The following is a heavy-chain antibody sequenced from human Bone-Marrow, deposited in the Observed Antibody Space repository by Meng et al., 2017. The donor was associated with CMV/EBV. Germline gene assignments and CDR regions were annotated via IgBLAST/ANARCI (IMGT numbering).Heavy chain of an antibody. CDR2: ISNSGTTI. J-gene: IGHJ6*02. Sequence: GESLKISCAASGFTLSDYYMNWIRQAPGKGLEWVSYISNSGTTIFYGDSVKGRFTVSRDNAKNSLYLQMNSLRAEDTAVYFCGVTTVGYYYYGMDVWGQGTTVTVSS. CDR1: GFTLSDYY. V-gene: IGHV3-11*04. CDR3: GVTTVGYYYYGMDV. D-gene: IGHD4-11*01.